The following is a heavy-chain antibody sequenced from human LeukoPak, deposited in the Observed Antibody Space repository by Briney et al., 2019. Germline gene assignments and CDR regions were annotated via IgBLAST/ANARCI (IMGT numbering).Heavy chain of an antibody. CDR3: ARGLGRRYCSSTSCYRNDAFDI. CDR1: GYIFTGYY. D-gene: IGHD2-2*02. CDR2: IDPNSGGA. V-gene: IGHV1-2*02. J-gene: IGHJ3*02. Sequence: ASVKVSCKASGYIFTGYYMHWVRQAPGQGLEWMGWIDPNSGGADYAQKFQGRVTMTRDTSISTAYMELSRLRSDDTAVYYCARGLGRRYCSSTSCYRNDAFDIWGQGTMVTVSS.